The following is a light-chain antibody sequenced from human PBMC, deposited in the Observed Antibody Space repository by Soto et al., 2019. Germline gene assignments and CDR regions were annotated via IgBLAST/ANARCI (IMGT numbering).Light chain of an antibody. V-gene: IGKV3-11*01. CDR1: QNISNY. CDR3: SPVTTFPQKT. Sequence: IVLTTSPDLLSLSPRARETLSCRASQNISNYLIWYQQKPGQAPRLLIYDVSNRATGIPARFSGSGSGTDFTLTISILCPEDFAVHDCSPVTTFPQKTFCQVT. J-gene: IGKJ1*01. CDR2: DVS.